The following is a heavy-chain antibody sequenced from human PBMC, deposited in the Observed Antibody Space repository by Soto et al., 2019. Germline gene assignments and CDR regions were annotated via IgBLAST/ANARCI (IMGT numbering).Heavy chain of an antibody. V-gene: IGHV2-5*02. CDR2: IYWDDDK. CDR3: AHSIGRGWYERNNCFDP. CDR1: GFSLSTSGVG. J-gene: IGHJ5*02. D-gene: IGHD6-19*01. Sequence: QITLKESGPTLVKPTQTLTLTCTFSGFSLSTSGVGVGWIRQPPGKALEWLALIYWDDDKRYSPSLKSRLTNTMDTSKTQVVLTMTNIDTVDTATYYCAHSIGRGWYERNNCFDPWGQGTLVTVSS.